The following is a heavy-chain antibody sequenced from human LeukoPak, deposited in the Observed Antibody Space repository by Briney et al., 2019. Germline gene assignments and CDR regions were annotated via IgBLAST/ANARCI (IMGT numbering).Heavy chain of an antibody. CDR3: ASQMGASNWVDP. V-gene: IGHV4-34*01. CDR1: GGSFSGYY. Sequence: ETLSLTCAVYGGSFSGYYWSWIRQPPGKGLEWIGEINHNGSTNYNPSLKPRVTISIHTSKNQFSLTLRSVTAADTAVYYCASQMGASNWVDPWGQGTLVTVS. D-gene: IGHD1-26*01. J-gene: IGHJ5*02. CDR2: INHNGST.